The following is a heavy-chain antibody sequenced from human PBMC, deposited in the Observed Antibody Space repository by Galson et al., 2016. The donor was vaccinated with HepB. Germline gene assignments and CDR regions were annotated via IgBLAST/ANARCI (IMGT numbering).Heavy chain of an antibody. J-gene: IGHJ4*02. D-gene: IGHD1-1*01. CDR1: GFTFSSYN. V-gene: IGHV3-21*01. CDR3: ARDRDRSNWDFDF. Sequence: SLRLSCAASGFTFSSYNMNWVRQAPGRGLEWVSYISSSSTYIYYTDSVKGRFTISRDNAKNSLYLQMNSLRAEDTAVYYCARDRDRSNWDFDFWGQGTLVTVPS. CDR2: ISSSSTYI.